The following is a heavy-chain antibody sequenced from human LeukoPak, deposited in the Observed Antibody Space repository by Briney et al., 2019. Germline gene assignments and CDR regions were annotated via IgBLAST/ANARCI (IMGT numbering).Heavy chain of an antibody. J-gene: IGHJ4*02. CDR3: AREFLLGYSGTSPAPFDY. CDR2: IYSSGST. Sequence: SETLSLTCTVSGGSISSSYYYWGWIRQPPGKGLEWIGSIYSSGSTYYNPSLKSRVTISVDTSKNQFSLKLTSVTPEDTAVYYCAREFLLGYSGTSPAPFDYWGQGTLVTVSS. CDR1: GGSISSSYYY. V-gene: IGHV4-39*02. D-gene: IGHD1-26*01.